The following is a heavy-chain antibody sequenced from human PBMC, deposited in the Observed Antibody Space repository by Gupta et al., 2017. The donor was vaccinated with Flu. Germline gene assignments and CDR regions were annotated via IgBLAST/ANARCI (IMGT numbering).Heavy chain of an antibody. D-gene: IGHD2-2*01. J-gene: IGHJ4*02. Sequence: QVQLVQSGAEVKKPGASVKVSCKASGYTFGDYYIHWVRQAPGQGLEWMGGIKPNNGDTYYAQKFRDRVTMTRDTSITTVYMEVGGLTSDDTAVFYCVRGGAGDACSATWCSPFGDWGQGTLVIVFS. CDR3: VRGGAGDACSATWCSPFGD. CDR1: GYTFGDYY. CDR2: IKPNNGDT. V-gene: IGHV1-2*02.